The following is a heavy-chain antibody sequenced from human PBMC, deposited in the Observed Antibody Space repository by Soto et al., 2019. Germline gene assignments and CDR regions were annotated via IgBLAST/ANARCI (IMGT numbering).Heavy chain of an antibody. Sequence: ASVKVSCKVSGYTLTELSMHWVRQAPGKGLEWMGGFDPEDGETIYAQKFQGRVTMTEDTSTDTAYMELSSLRSEDTAVYYCATSSLTMIAKRAIDYWGQGTLVTVSS. J-gene: IGHJ4*02. D-gene: IGHD3-22*01. CDR2: FDPEDGET. CDR1: GYTLTELS. V-gene: IGHV1-24*01. CDR3: ATSSLTMIAKRAIDY.